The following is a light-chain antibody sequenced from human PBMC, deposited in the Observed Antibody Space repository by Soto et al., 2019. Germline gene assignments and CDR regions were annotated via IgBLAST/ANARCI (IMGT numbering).Light chain of an antibody. V-gene: IGKV3-20*01. CDR2: GAS. CDR3: QQNGSSPLT. Sequence: EIVLTQSPGTLSLSPGERATLSCRASQSVSNNYLAWYQQKPGQAPRLLISGASSRATGIPDRFNGSGSGTDFPLTISRLEPEDFAVYYCQQNGSSPLTFGGGTKLEIK. CDR1: QSVSNNY. J-gene: IGKJ4*01.